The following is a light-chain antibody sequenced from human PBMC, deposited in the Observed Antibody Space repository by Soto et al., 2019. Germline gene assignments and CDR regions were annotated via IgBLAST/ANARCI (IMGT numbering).Light chain of an antibody. CDR2: DVS. V-gene: IGKV3-11*01. J-gene: IGKJ3*01. CDR3: QQRRNWPIT. Sequence: EIVLTQSPATLSLSPGERATLSCRASQSVSSYLAWYQQKPGQAPRLLIYDVSNRATGIPARFSGSGSGTDFTLTISRLEPEDFAVYYCQQRRNWPITFGPGTRVDIK. CDR1: QSVSSY.